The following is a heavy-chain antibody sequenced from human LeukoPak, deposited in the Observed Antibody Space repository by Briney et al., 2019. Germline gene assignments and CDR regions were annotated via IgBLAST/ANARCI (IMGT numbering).Heavy chain of an antibody. J-gene: IGHJ4*02. V-gene: IGHV3-21*01. CDR1: GFTFSSYS. Sequence: GGSLRLSCAASGFTFSSYSMNWVRLAPGKGLEWVSSISTSSSNMYYADSVKGRFTISRDNAKNSLYLQMNSLRAEDTAVYYCARDVASMNDYGDYFNYWGQGTLVTVSS. CDR3: ARDVASMNDYGDYFNY. CDR2: ISTSSSNM. D-gene: IGHD4-17*01.